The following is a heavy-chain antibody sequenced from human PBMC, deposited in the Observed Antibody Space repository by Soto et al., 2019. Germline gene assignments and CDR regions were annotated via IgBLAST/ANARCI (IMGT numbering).Heavy chain of an antibody. CDR3: ARVAYSSGWSEWFDP. Sequence: GGSLRLSCAAAGFTFSSYGMHWVRQAPGKGLEWVAVIWFDGSDKYYAVSVKGRITITRDNSKNTLYLQMNSLRAEDTAVYYCARVAYSSGWSEWFDPWGQGTLVTVSS. CDR2: IWFDGSDK. D-gene: IGHD6-19*01. CDR1: GFTFSSYG. J-gene: IGHJ5*02. V-gene: IGHV3-33*01.